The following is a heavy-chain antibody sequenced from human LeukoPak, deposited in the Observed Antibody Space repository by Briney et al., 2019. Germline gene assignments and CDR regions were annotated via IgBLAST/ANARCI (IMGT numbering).Heavy chain of an antibody. D-gene: IGHD1-26*01. V-gene: IGHV4-39*01. CDR2: IYYSGST. Sequence: SETLSLTCTVSGGSISSSSYYWGWIRQPPGKGLEWIGSIYYSGSTYYNPSLKSRVTISVDTSKNQFSLELSSVTAADTAVYYCARPARYSGSSGDFDYWGQGTLVTVSS. CDR1: GGSISSSSYY. CDR3: ARPARYSGSSGDFDY. J-gene: IGHJ4*02.